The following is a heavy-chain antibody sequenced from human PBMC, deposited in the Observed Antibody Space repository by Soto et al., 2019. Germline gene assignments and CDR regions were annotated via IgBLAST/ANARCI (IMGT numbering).Heavy chain of an antibody. Sequence: QVQLVQSGAEVKKPGSSVKVSCTASGDTFNFYTISWVRQAPGQGLEWMGRIIPMLGMSNYAQNFQGRVTMIADKSTSTAYMELTSLRSADTALYYCATTYVSASAHFDNWGQGTLVTVSS. CDR3: ATTYVSASAHFDN. CDR2: IIPMLGMS. V-gene: IGHV1-69*02. CDR1: GDTFNFYT. D-gene: IGHD3-10*01. J-gene: IGHJ4*02.